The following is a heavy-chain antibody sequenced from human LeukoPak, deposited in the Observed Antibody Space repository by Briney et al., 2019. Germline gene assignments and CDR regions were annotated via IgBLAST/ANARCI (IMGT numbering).Heavy chain of an antibody. CDR3: ARAGPHEYYDFWSGYYTDNWFDP. Sequence: PSETLSLTCTVSGGSISSSSYYWGWIRQPPGKGLEWIGGIYSSGSTYYNPSLKSRVTISVDTSKNQFSLKLSSVTAADTAVYYCARAGPHEYYDFWSGYYTDNWFDPWGQGTLVTVSS. CDR1: GGSISSSSYY. J-gene: IGHJ5*02. V-gene: IGHV4-39*01. D-gene: IGHD3-3*01. CDR2: IYSSGST.